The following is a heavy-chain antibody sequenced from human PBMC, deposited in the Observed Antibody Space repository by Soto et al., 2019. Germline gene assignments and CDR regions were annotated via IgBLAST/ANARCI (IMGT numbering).Heavy chain of an antibody. J-gene: IGHJ4*02. D-gene: IGHD6-6*01. Sequence: ASVKVSCKASGYTFTGYYMHWVRQAPGQGLEWMGWINPNSGGTHYAQKFQGWVTMTRDTSISTAYMELSRLRSDDTAVYYCASAYSSSAQYDDWGQGTLVTGSS. CDR3: ASAYSSSAQYDD. CDR2: INPNSGGT. V-gene: IGHV1-2*04. CDR1: GYTFTGYY.